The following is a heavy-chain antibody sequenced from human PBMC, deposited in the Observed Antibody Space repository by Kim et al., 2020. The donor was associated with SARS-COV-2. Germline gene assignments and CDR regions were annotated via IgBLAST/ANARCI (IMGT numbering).Heavy chain of an antibody. D-gene: IGHD6-13*01. J-gene: IGHJ5*02. Sequence: SETLSLTCAVYGGSFSGYYWSWIRQPPGKGLEWIGEINHSGSTNYNPSLKSRVTISVDTSKNQFSLKLSSVTAADTAVYYCARSEYSSSWLGNWFDPWGQGTLVTVSS. V-gene: IGHV4-34*01. CDR1: GGSFSGYY. CDR2: INHSGST. CDR3: ARSEYSSSWLGNWFDP.